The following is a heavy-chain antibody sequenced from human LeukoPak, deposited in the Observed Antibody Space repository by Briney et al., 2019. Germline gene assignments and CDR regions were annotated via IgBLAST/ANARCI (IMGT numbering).Heavy chain of an antibody. CDR3: ARDFIVGVSTLGFDL. V-gene: IGHV3-74*01. D-gene: IGHD1-26*01. J-gene: IGHJ3*01. CDR2: INSDEATT. Sequence: GGSLRLSCAASGFSLSRYWMHWVRHVPGKGLVWVSHINSDEATTTYADSVTGRFTISADKAKNTLYLQMNSLKAEDTAVYYCARDFIVGVSTLGFDLWGQGAMVTVSS. CDR1: GFSLSRYW.